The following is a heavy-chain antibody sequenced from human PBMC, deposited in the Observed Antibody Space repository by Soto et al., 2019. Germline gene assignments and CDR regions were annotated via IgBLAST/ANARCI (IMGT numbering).Heavy chain of an antibody. Sequence: QVQLVESGGGVVQPGRSLRLSCAASGFTFSSYGMHWVRQAPGKGLEWVAIISYDGSNKYYADSVKGRFTISRDNSKNTLYVQMTSLRGEDTAVYYCARAGKHYFGSGSYSTYYFDYWGQGTRVTVSS. V-gene: IGHV3-30*03. CDR1: GFTFSSYG. D-gene: IGHD3-10*01. CDR3: ARAGKHYFGSGSYSTYYFDY. CDR2: ISYDGSNK. J-gene: IGHJ4*02.